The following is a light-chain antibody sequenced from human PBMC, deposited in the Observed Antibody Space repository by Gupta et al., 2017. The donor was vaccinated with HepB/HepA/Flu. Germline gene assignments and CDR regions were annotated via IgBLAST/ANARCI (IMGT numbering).Light chain of an antibody. CDR2: DAS. J-gene: IGKJ5*01. CDR3: QQRSNWPPIT. V-gene: IGKV3-11*01. Sequence: EIVLTQSPPTLSLSPGERATLSCRASQSVSSYLAWYQQKPGQAPRLLIYDASNSATGIPARFSGSGSGTDFTLTISSLEPEDFAVYYCQQRSNWPPITFGQGTRLEIK. CDR1: QSVSSY.